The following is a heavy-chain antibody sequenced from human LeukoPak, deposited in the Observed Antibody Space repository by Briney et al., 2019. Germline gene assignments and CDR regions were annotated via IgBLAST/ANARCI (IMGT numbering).Heavy chain of an antibody. V-gene: IGHV3-53*01. J-gene: IGHJ6*02. D-gene: IGHD2-8*01. CDR1: GFTVSSNY. CDR3: ARRMAYYYGMDV. Sequence: GGSLRLSCAASGFTVSSNYMSWVRQAPGKGLEWVSVIYSGGSTYYADSVKGRFTISRDNSKNTLYLQMNSLRAEDTAVYYCARRMAYYYGMDVWGQGTTVTVSS. CDR2: IYSGGST.